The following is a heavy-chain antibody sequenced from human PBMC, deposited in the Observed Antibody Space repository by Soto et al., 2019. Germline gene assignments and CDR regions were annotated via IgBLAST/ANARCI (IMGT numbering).Heavy chain of an antibody. CDR2: IWNDGINK. CDR1: GITFSSYG. CDR3: ARYGTYGSDYFDY. V-gene: IGHV3-33*01. D-gene: IGHD1-26*01. Sequence: QVQLVESGGGVVQPGRSLRLSCAASGITFSSYGMHWVRQAPGQGLEWVAVIWNDGINKNYADSVKGRFTISRDNSKNTLYLQMNSLRAEDTAVYYCARYGTYGSDYFDYWGQGTLVTVSS. J-gene: IGHJ4*02.